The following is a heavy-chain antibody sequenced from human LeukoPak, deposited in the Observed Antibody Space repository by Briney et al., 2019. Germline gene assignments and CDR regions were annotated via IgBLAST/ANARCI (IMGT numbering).Heavy chain of an antibody. CDR3: AKDYGDYDSDAFDI. D-gene: IGHD4-17*01. CDR1: GFTFSSYG. V-gene: IGHV3-30*18. J-gene: IGHJ3*02. CDR2: MSYDGSNK. Sequence: PGGSLRLSCAASGFTFSSYGLHWVRQAPGKGLEWVAVMSYDGSNKYYADSVKGRFTISRDNSKNTLYLQMNSLRAEDTAVYYCAKDYGDYDSDAFDIWGQGTMVTVSS.